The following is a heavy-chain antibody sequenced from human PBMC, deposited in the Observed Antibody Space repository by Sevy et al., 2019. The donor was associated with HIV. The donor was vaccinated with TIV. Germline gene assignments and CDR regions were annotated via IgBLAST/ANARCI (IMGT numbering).Heavy chain of an antibody. Sequence: SETLSLTCTVSGGSISSSSYYWGCIRQPPGKGLEWIGSMYYSGSTYYNPSLKSRVTISVDTFMNQFSLKLSSVTAADTAVYYCARNMDSGTYGHPGFDYWGQGTLVTVSS. J-gene: IGHJ4*02. V-gene: IGHV4-39*01. CDR1: GGSISSSSYY. D-gene: IGHD1-26*01. CDR2: MYYSGST. CDR3: ARNMDSGTYGHPGFDY.